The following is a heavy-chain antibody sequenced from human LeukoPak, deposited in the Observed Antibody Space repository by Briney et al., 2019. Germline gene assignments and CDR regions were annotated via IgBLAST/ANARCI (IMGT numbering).Heavy chain of an antibody. J-gene: IGHJ3*02. Sequence: SETLSLTCTVSGGSISSYYWSWIRQPPGKGLEWIGYIYYSGSTNYNPSLKSRVTISVDTSKNQFSLKLSSVTAADTAVYYCARDRPYSSGWYGTFDAFDIWGQGTMVTVSS. CDR1: GGSISSYY. V-gene: IGHV4-59*01. D-gene: IGHD6-19*01. CDR3: ARDRPYSSGWYGTFDAFDI. CDR2: IYYSGST.